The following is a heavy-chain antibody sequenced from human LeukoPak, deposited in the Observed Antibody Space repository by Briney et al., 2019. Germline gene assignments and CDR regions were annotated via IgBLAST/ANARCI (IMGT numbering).Heavy chain of an antibody. CDR2: ISSGSSSI. J-gene: IGHJ4*02. D-gene: IGHD3-22*01. V-gene: IGHV3-21*01. Sequence: GGSLRLSCVASGFTFSRYNMNWVRRAPGKGLEWVASISSGSSSISYAHSVKGRFIISRDNAQNSLYLQMNSLTAEDTAVYYCARDLLYYDSSGGDYWGQGTLVTVSS. CDR1: GFTFSRYN. CDR3: ARDLLYYDSSGGDY.